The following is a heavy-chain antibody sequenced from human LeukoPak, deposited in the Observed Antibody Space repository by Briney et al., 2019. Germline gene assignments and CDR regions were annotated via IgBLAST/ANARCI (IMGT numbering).Heavy chain of an antibody. CDR2: ISSGSTI. CDR3: ASNTYYYGSGSYPVLDY. D-gene: IGHD3-10*01. V-gene: IGHV3-69-1*02. Sequence: GGSLRLSCAASGFTFNDYYMSWIRQAPGKGLEWVSYISSGSTIYYADSVKGRFTISRDNAKNSLYLQMNSLRAEDTAVYYCASNTYYYGSGSYPVLDYWGQGTLVTVSS. CDR1: GFTFNDYY. J-gene: IGHJ4*02.